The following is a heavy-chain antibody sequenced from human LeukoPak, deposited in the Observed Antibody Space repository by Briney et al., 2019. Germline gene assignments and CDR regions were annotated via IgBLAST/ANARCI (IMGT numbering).Heavy chain of an antibody. CDR2: ISSRSSSI. D-gene: IGHD3-16*01. J-gene: IGHJ5*02. CDR3: ARVGDTSRTNWFDP. CDR1: GFIFSRYH. V-gene: IGHV3-48*04. Sequence: GGPLRLSCDASGFIFSRYHMNWVRQAPGKGLEWVSYISSRSSSIYYADSVKGRFTISRDNAKNSLYLQMNSLRAEDTAVYYCARVGDTSRTNWFDPWGQGTLVTVSS.